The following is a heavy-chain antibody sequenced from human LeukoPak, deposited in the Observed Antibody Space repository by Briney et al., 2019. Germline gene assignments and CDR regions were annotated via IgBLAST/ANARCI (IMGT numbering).Heavy chain of an antibody. Sequence: GGSLRLSCAASGFTFNSYAMSWVRQAPAKGLVWVSAIRSSGDSTYYADSVKGRFTISRDNSKNTLYLQMNNLRAEDTAVYYCAKVVGVPGYWGQGTLVTVSS. J-gene: IGHJ4*02. D-gene: IGHD1-26*01. CDR2: IRSSGDST. CDR1: GFTFNSYA. V-gene: IGHV3-23*01. CDR3: AKVVGVPGY.